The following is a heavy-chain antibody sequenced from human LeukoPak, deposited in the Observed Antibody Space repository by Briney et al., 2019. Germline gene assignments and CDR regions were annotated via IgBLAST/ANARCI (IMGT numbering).Heavy chain of an antibody. CDR2: ISGGGGST. CDR1: GFTFSSYA. CDR3: AKDSYDSSGSRYDY. V-gene: IGHV3-23*01. D-gene: IGHD3-22*01. J-gene: IGHJ4*02. Sequence: PGGSLRLSCSASGFTFSSYAMSWVRQAPGVGLEWVSAISGGGGSTWYVDSVKGRFTISRDNSKNTLYMQMNSLRAEDTAVYYCAKDSYDSSGSRYDYWGQGTLVTVSS.